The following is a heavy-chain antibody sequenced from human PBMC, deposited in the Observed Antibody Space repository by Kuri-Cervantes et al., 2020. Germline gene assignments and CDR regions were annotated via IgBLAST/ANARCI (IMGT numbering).Heavy chain of an antibody. J-gene: IGHJ4*02. Sequence: GESLKISCAASGFTFSDYYMSWIRQAPGKGLEWVSYISSSSSTIYYADSVKGRFTISRDNAKNSLYLRMNSLRVEDTAIYYCVRGGRWLVLDYWGQGTPVTVSS. V-gene: IGHV3-11*04. CDR3: VRGGRWLVLDY. CDR1: GFTFSDYY. CDR2: ISSSSSTI. D-gene: IGHD6-19*01.